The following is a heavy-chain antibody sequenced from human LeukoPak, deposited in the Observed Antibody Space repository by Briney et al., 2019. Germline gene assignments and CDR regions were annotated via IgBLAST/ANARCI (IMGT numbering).Heavy chain of an antibody. J-gene: IGHJ3*02. V-gene: IGHV4-30-4*01. CDR2: IYYSGST. D-gene: IGHD3-22*01. CDR1: GGSISSGDYY. Sequence: SETLSLTCTVSGGSISSGDYYWSWIRQPPGKGLEWIGYIYYSGSTYYNPSLKSRVTISVDTSKNQFSLKLSSVTAADTAVYYCARVDSSGYGAFDIWGQGTMVTVSS. CDR3: ARVDSSGYGAFDI.